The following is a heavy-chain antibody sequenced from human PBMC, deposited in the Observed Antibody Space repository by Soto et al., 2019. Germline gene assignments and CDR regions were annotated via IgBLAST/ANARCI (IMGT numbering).Heavy chain of an antibody. D-gene: IGHD2-15*01. CDR3: AGGEAELGYCSGGSCYSVWFDP. V-gene: IGHV4-34*01. Sequence: LSLTCAVYGGSFSGYYWSWIRQPPGRGLEWIGEINHSGSTNYNPSLKSRVTISVDTSKNQFSLKLSSVAAADTAVYYCAGGEAELGYCSGGSCYSVWFDPWGQGTLVTVSS. CDR2: INHSGST. CDR1: GGSFSGYY. J-gene: IGHJ5*02.